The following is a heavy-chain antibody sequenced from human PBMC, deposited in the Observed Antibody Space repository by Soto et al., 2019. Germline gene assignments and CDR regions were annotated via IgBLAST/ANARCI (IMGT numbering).Heavy chain of an antibody. D-gene: IGHD3-10*01. CDR1: GFTFSSYA. CDR2: ISGSGDST. V-gene: IGHV3-23*01. Sequence: EVQLLESGGGLVQPGGSLRLSCAASGFTFSSYAMNWVRQAPGKGLEWVSVISGSGDSTYYADSVKGRFTISRDNSKNTLYQQMNSLRAEDTAVYYCAKRASGSYFDYWGQGTLVTVSS. J-gene: IGHJ4*02. CDR3: AKRASGSYFDY.